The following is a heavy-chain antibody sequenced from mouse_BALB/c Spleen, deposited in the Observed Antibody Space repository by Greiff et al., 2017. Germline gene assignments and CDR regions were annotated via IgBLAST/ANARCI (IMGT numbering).Heavy chain of an antibody. V-gene: IGHV5-17*02. J-gene: IGHJ2*01. D-gene: IGHD3-3*01. CDR1: GFTFSSFG. Sequence: EVQRVESGGGLVQPGGSRKLSCAASGFTFSSFGMHWVRQAPEKGLEWVAYISSGSSTIYYADTVKGRFTISRDNPKNTLFLQMTSLRSEDTAMYYCASGVGLDFDYWGQGTTLTVSS. CDR3: ASGVGLDFDY. CDR2: ISSGSSTI.